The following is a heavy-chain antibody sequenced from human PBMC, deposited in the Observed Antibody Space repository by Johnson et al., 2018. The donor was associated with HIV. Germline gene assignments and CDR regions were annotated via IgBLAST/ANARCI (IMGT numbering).Heavy chain of an antibody. CDR1: GFNVSNNY. D-gene: IGHD4-17*01. J-gene: IGHJ3*02. V-gene: IGHV3-11*04. CDR2: ISSSGSTI. CDR3: ARDSTPWGGDHVGYAFDI. Sequence: VQLVESGGGLVQPGGSLGLACVGSGFNVSNNYMSWVRQPPGQGLEWVSYISSSGSTIYYADSVKGRFTISRDNAKNTLYLQMNSLRGEDTAVYYCARDSTPWGGDHVGYAFDIWGRGTMVTVSA.